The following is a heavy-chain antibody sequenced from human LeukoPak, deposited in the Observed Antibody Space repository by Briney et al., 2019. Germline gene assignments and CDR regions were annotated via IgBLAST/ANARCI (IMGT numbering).Heavy chain of an antibody. CDR2: IIPIFGTA. J-gene: IGHJ3*02. CDR1: GGTFSSYA. Sequence: ASVKVSCKASGGTFSSYAISWVRQAPGQGLEWMGGIIPIFGTANYAQKFQGRVTITTDESTSTAYMELSSLRSEDTAVYYCARVPRSTGTTSAFDIWGQGTMVTVSS. D-gene: IGHD1-1*01. V-gene: IGHV1-69*05. CDR3: ARVPRSTGTTSAFDI.